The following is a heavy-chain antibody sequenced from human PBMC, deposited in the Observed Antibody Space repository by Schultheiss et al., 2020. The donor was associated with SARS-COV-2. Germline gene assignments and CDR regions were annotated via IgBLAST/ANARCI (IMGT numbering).Heavy chain of an antibody. Sequence: GESLKISCAASGFTFSGSAMHWVRQASGKGLEWVSRINSDGSSTSYADSVKGRFTISRDNAKNSLYLQMNSLRAEDTAVYYCARDRYYYGSGSAKTSYYYYGMDVWGQGTTVTVSS. J-gene: IGHJ6*02. CDR3: ARDRYYYGSGSAKTSYYYYGMDV. D-gene: IGHD3-10*01. V-gene: IGHV3-74*01. CDR1: GFTFSGSA. CDR2: INSDGSST.